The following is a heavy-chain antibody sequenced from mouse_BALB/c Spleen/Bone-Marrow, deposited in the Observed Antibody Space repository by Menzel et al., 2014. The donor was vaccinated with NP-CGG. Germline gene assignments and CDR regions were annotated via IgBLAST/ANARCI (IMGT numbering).Heavy chain of an antibody. J-gene: IGHJ2*01. CDR3: ARDWDGIDY. D-gene: IGHD4-1*01. CDR1: GDSITSGY. Sequence: EVKLVESGPSLVKPSQPLSLTCSVTGDSITSGYWIWIRKFPGNKLEYMGYISYSGSTYYNPSLKSRISITRDTSKNQYHLQLNSVTTEDTATYYCARDWDGIDYWGQGTTLTVSS. CDR2: ISYSGST. V-gene: IGHV3-8*02.